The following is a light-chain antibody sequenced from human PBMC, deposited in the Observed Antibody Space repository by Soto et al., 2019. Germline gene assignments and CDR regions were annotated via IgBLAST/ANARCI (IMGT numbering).Light chain of an antibody. V-gene: IGLV2-14*03. J-gene: IGLJ1*01. CDR3: SSYTSSSILYV. CDR2: DVS. Sequence: QSALTQPAFVSGSPGQSITISCTGTSSDVGGYNFVSWYQHHPGKAPKLMIYDVSNRPSGVSNRFSGSKSGNTASLTISGLQAEDEADYYCSSYTSSSILYVFGTGTKVTV. CDR1: SSDVGGYNF.